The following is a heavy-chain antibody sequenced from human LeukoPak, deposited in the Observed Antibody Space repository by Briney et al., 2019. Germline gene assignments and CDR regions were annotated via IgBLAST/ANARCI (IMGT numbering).Heavy chain of an antibody. Sequence: GGSLRLSCAASGFTFSSYDMHWVRQATGKGLEWVSAIGTAGDTYYPGSVKGRLTISRENAKNSLYLQMNSLRAGDTAVYYCARGRPDYDYVWGSYRPNYYYYGMDVWGQGTTVTVSS. D-gene: IGHD3-16*02. CDR1: GFTFSSYD. CDR2: IGTAGDT. V-gene: IGHV3-13*01. CDR3: ARGRPDYDYVWGSYRPNYYYYGMDV. J-gene: IGHJ6*02.